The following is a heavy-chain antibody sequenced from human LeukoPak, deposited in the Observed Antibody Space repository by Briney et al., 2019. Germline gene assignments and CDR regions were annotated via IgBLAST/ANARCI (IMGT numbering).Heavy chain of an antibody. CDR3: ARDYSESEYFFDY. Sequence: GGSLRLSCVTSGFTFSHYYMTWIRQAPGKGLEWVSYISGTGNNKYYADSVKGRFTISRDNAQNSLYLQMSSLRAEDTDMYYCARDYSESEYFFDYWGQGSLVAVSS. CDR1: GFTFSHYY. J-gene: IGHJ4*02. D-gene: IGHD1-26*01. V-gene: IGHV3-11*01. CDR2: ISGTGNNK.